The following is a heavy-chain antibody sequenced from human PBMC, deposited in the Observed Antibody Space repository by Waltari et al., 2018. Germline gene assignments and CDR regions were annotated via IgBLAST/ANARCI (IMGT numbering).Heavy chain of an antibody. CDR2: INGDARST. V-gene: IGHV3-74*01. D-gene: IGHD3-22*01. J-gene: IGHJ4*02. CDR1: GFTFSRYW. CDR3: AKDMDSSGESY. Sequence: EVQLLESGGGLVQPGGSLRLSCVASGFTFSRYWMHWVRKAPGKGLVWVSRINGDARSTSYADSVKGRFTISRDNAKNTLYLQMNSLRAEDTAVYYCAKDMDSSGESYWGQGTLVAVS.